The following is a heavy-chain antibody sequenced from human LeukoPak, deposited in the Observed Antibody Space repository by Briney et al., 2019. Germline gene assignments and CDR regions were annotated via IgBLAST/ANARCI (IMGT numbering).Heavy chain of an antibody. D-gene: IGHD2-2*01. CDR2: IRYDGSNK. V-gene: IGHV3-30*02. CDR1: GFTFSSYA. Sequence: GGSLRFSCAASGFTFSSYAMHWVRQAPGKGLEWVAFIRYDGSNKYYADSVKGRFTISRDNSKNTLYLQMNSLRAEDTAVYYCAKDAPVNIVVVPAANSWGQGTLVTVSS. CDR3: AKDAPVNIVVVPAANS. J-gene: IGHJ4*02.